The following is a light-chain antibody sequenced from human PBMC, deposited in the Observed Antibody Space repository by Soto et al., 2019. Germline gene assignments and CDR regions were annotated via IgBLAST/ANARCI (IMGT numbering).Light chain of an antibody. Sequence: EIVLTQSPGTLSLSPGERATLSCRASQRVTNNYLAWYQQKPGQAPRLLMYGASSRATDVPDRFSGSGSGTDFTLTINRLEPEDFAVYYCQHYGTSPRTFGPGTK. V-gene: IGKV3-20*01. CDR3: QHYGTSPRT. CDR1: QRVTNNY. J-gene: IGKJ1*01. CDR2: GAS.